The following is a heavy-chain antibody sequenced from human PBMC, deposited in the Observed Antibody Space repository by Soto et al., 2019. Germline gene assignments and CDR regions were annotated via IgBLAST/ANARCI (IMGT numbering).Heavy chain of an antibody. D-gene: IGHD3-22*01. V-gene: IGHV3-48*01. CDR1: GFTVSSYH. Sequence: LRLSCAASGFTVSSYHMSWVRQAPGKGLEWVSYISSSSSTIYYADSVKGRFTISRDKAKNSLYLQMNSLRAEDTAVYYCARDRLKDSSGYHAFDIWRQGTLVTVSS. CDR3: ARDRLKDSSGYHAFDI. J-gene: IGHJ3*02. CDR2: ISSSSSTI.